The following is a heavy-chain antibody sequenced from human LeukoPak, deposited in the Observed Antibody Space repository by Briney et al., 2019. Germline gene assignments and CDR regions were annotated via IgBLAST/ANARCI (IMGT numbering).Heavy chain of an antibody. CDR2: ISAYNGNT. Sequence: ASVKVSCKASVYTFTSYGISWVRQAPGQGLEWMGWISAYNGNTNYAQKLQGRVTMTTDTSTSTAYMELRSLRSDDTAVYYCARDPCGYSSGRRRYGMDVWGQGTTVTVSS. D-gene: IGHD6-19*01. CDR1: VYTFTSYG. J-gene: IGHJ6*02. V-gene: IGHV1-18*01. CDR3: ARDPCGYSSGRRRYGMDV.